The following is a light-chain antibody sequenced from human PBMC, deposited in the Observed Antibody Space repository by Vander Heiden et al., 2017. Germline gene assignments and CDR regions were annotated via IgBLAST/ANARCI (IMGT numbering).Light chain of an antibody. V-gene: IGKV3-20*01. Sequence: ETVLTQSPGTLSLSPCERATLSCRASQSVSSGYLAWSQQKPGQAPRLLIYGASSRATGIPDRFSGSGSGTDFTLTISRLEPEDFAVYFCQQYATTPRTFGQGTKVEIK. CDR1: QSVSSGY. CDR3: QQYATTPRT. CDR2: GAS. J-gene: IGKJ1*01.